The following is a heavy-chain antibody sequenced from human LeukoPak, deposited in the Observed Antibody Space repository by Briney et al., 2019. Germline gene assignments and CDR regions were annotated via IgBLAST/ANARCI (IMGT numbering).Heavy chain of an antibody. CDR1: GGSISNYY. CDR2: IYYSGST. J-gene: IGHJ4*02. CDR3: AREGIGYCSSTSCRFFDY. V-gene: IGHV4-59*01. Sequence: PSETLSLTCSVSGGSISNYYWSWIRQPPGKGLEWIGYIYYSGSTNYNPSLKSRVTISVDTSKNQFSLKLSSVTAADTAVYYCAREGIGYCSSTSCRFFDYWGQGTLVTVSS. D-gene: IGHD2-2*03.